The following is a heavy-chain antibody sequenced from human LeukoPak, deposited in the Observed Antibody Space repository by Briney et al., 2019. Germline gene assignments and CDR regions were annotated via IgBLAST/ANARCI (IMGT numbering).Heavy chain of an antibody. V-gene: IGHV3-11*01. CDR3: AREYTLYRSGWFLDY. CDR2: ISSGTPVL. J-gene: IGHJ4*02. CDR1: GFTFSDYY. D-gene: IGHD6-19*01. Sequence: PGGSLRLSCAASGFTFSDYYMSWIRQAPGKGLEWVSYISSGTPVLYYADSVKGRFTISRDNTKNSLYLQMNSLRVEDTAVYYCAREYTLYRSGWFLDYWGQGTVVTVSS.